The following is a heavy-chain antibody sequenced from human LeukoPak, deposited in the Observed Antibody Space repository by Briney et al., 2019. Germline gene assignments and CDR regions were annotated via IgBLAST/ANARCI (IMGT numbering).Heavy chain of an antibody. D-gene: IGHD3-10*01. CDR3: ARGGRFGELLSKPPLDY. CDR1: GGSIGSYY. V-gene: IGHV4-34*01. CDR2: INHSGST. J-gene: IGHJ4*02. Sequence: SSETLSLTCTVSGGSIGSYYWSWMRQPPGKGLEWIGEINHSGSTNYNPSLKSRVTISVDTSKNQFSLKLSSVTAADTAVYYCARGGRFGELLSKPPLDYWGQGTLVTVSS.